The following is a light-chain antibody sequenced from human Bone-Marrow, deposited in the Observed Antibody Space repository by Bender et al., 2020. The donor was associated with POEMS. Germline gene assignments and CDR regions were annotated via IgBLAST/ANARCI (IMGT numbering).Light chain of an antibody. J-gene: IGLJ2*01. CDR2: DVT. Sequence: QSALTQAASVSGSPGQSITISCTGTSSDVGSYNLVSWYQQHPGKAPKLMIYDVTIRPSGVSNRFSGSKSGNTASLTISGLQAEDEADYYCYSYVDIYTPVVFGGGTKLTVL. CDR3: YSYVDIYTPVV. CDR1: SSDVGSYNL. V-gene: IGLV2-23*02.